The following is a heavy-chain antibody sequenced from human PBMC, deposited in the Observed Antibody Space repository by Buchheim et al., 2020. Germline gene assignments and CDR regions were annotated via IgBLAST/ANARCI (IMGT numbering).Heavy chain of an antibody. CDR2: IHPRMNFR. Sequence: QVQLVESGGGLVKPGGSLRLSCAASGFTFSDYYMTWIRKAPGQGLEWVSYIHPRMNFRNYADSVTGRFTISRDNARRSIYLQMDDLRVQDTAVYYCARNGLDNRQDFRYSFHMDVWGRGTT. CDR1: GFTFSDYY. V-gene: IGHV3-11*05. CDR3: ARNGLDNRQDFRYSFHMDV. D-gene: IGHD1-14*01. J-gene: IGHJ6*03.